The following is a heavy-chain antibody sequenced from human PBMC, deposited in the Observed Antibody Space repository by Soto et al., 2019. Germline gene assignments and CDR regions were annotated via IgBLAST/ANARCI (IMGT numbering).Heavy chain of an antibody. CDR1: GGTFSSYA. CDR3: ASKPNDIVVVPAAPYYYYGMDV. J-gene: IGHJ6*02. CDR2: IIPIFGTA. Sequence: ASVKVSCKASGGTFSSYAISWVRQAPGQGLEWMGGIIPIFGTANYAQKFQGRVTITADESTSTAYMELSSLRSEDTAVYYCASKPNDIVVVPAAPYYYYGMDVWGQGTTVTVSS. D-gene: IGHD2-2*01. V-gene: IGHV1-69*13.